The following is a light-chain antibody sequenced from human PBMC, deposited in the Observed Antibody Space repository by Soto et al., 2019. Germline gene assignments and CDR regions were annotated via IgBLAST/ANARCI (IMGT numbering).Light chain of an antibody. CDR2: GAS. V-gene: IGKV3-20*01. Sequence: EIVLTQSRGTLALSPGEGATLSCRASQSVSKYLAWYQQKPGQAPRLLIYGASSRATGIPDSFSGSGSGTDFTLTISRPEPEDFAVYYCQQYGGSPQTFGQGTKV. CDR1: QSVSKY. CDR3: QQYGGSPQT. J-gene: IGKJ1*01.